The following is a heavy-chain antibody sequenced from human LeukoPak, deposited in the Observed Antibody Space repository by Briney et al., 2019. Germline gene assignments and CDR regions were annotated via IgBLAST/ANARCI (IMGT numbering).Heavy chain of an antibody. D-gene: IGHD6-19*01. CDR1: GGSISSGSCY. Sequence: PSQTLSLTCTVSGGSISSGSCYWSWIRQPAGKGLEWIGRIYTSGSTNYNPSLKSRVTISVDTSKNQFSLKLSSVTAADTAVYYCAGSGRYYDAFDIWGQGTMVTVSS. CDR3: AGSGRYYDAFDI. J-gene: IGHJ3*02. CDR2: IYTSGST. V-gene: IGHV4-61*02.